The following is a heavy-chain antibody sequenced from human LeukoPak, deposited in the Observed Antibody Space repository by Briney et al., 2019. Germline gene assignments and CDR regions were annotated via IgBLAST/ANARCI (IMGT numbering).Heavy chain of an antibody. V-gene: IGHV3-49*04. J-gene: IGHJ4*02. CDR3: TRVAGRYYDILTGYDPFDY. Sequence: GGSLRLSCTASGFTFGDYAMSWVRQAPGKGLEWVGFIRSKAYGGTTEYAASVKGRFTISRDDSKSIAYLQMNSLKTEDTAVYYCTRVAGRYYDILTGYDPFDYWGQGTLVTVSS. CDR2: IRSKAYGGTT. CDR1: GFTFGDYA. D-gene: IGHD3-9*01.